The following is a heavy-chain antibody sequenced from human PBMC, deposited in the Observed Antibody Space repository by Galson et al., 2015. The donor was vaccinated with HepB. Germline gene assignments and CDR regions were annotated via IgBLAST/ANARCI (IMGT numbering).Heavy chain of an antibody. J-gene: IGHJ4*02. D-gene: IGHD5-24*01. Sequence: LRLSCAASGFTASSNYISWVRQAPGKGLEWVSVIYSGGSTYYADSVKGRFTISRDNSKNTLYLQMNSLRAEDTAVYYCARGEPRWLHPYRFDYWGQGTLVTVSS. V-gene: IGHV3-53*01. CDR3: ARGEPRWLHPYRFDY. CDR1: GFTASSNY. CDR2: IYSGGST.